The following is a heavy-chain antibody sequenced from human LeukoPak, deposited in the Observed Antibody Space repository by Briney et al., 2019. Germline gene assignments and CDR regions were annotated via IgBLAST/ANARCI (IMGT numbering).Heavy chain of an antibody. CDR2: IDRSEST. D-gene: IGHD2/OR15-2a*01. J-gene: IGHJ6*02. CDR3: ARRQGTDFLDYGMDV. V-gene: IGHV4-34*01. CDR1: GGSFSDYY. Sequence: SETLSLTCAVYGGSFSDYYWTWIRQPPGKGLEWIGEIDRSESTNYNPSLKSRVTISVDTSKNHFSLKLSSVTAADTAVYYCARRQGTDFLDYGMDVWGQGTTVTVSS.